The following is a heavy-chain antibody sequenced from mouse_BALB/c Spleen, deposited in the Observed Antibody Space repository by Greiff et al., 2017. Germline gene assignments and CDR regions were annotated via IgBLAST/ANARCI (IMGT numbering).Heavy chain of an antibody. Sequence: DVMLVESGGGLVKPGGSLKLSCAASGFTFSDYYMYWVRQTPEKRLEWVATISDGGSYTYYPDSVKGRFTISRDNAKNNLYLQMSSLKSEDTAMYYCARDPSYGNYYYAMDYWGQGTSVTVSS. CDR2: ISDGGSYT. CDR1: GFTFSDYY. J-gene: IGHJ4*01. V-gene: IGHV5-4*02. CDR3: ARDPSYGNYYYAMDY. D-gene: IGHD2-1*01.